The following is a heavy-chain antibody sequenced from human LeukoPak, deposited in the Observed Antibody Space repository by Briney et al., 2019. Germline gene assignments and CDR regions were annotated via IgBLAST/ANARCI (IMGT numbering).Heavy chain of an antibody. CDR2: ISGSGGST. Sequence: PGGSLRLSCAASGFTFSSYAMSWVRQAPGKGLEWVSAISGSGGSTYYADSVKGRFTISRDNSKNTLYLQMNSLRAEDTAVYYCAKIRGYAPHYGMDVWGQGTTVTVSS. D-gene: IGHD5-12*01. J-gene: IGHJ6*02. V-gene: IGHV3-23*01. CDR3: AKIRGYAPHYGMDV. CDR1: GFTFSSYA.